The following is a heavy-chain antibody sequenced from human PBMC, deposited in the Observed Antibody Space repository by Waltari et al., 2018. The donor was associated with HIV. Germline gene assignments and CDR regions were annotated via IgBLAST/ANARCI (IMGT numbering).Heavy chain of an antibody. V-gene: IGHV3-33*01. CDR2: CWSDGAEI. CDR1: GFTCSNFA. D-gene: IGHD6-6*01. Sequence: QVQLVESGGGVVQPGTSLTLYCAVPGFTCSNFAIPLVRQSPGKRRVWLAVCWSDGAEISYADSVKGRFTISKDSSQKTLYLHLTSLRAEDTALYYCARGYSSSRWIPLYHWGRGTLVTVSS. J-gene: IGHJ4*02. CDR3: ARGYSSSRWIPLYH.